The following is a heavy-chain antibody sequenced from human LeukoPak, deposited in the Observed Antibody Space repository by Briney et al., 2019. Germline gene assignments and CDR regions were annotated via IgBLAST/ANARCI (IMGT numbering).Heavy chain of an antibody. CDR3: ARASAYNWFDP. Sequence: GGSLRLSCAASGFTFSDYYMSWIRQAPGKGLEWVSYISCSGSTIYYADSVKGRFTISRDNAKNSLYLQMNSLRAEDTAVYYCARASAYNWFDPWGQGTLVTVSS. V-gene: IGHV3-11*04. CDR2: ISCSGSTI. J-gene: IGHJ5*02. CDR1: GFTFSDYY.